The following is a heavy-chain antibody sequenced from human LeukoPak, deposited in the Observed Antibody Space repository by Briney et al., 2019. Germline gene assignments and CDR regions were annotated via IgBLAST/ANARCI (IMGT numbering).Heavy chain of an antibody. D-gene: IGHD3-10*01. V-gene: IGHV4-4*07. CDR1: GGSIRSYY. CDR3: ARQGYTASYYFLDY. J-gene: IGHJ4*02. CDR2: IYTTGTT. Sequence: SETLSLTCTVSGGSIRSYYWGWVRQPAGKGLEWIGRIYTTGTTNYNPSPKSRLTMSVDTSKNQFSLNLRSVIAADTAVYYCARQGYTASYYFLDYWSQGTLVTVSS.